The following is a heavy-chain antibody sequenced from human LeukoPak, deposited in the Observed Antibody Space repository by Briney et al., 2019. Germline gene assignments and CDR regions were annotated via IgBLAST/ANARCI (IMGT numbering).Heavy chain of an antibody. CDR2: ISSSSSYI. Sequence: PGGSLRLSCAASGFTFSSYSMNWVRQAPGKGLEWVSSISSSSSYIYYADSVKGRFTISRDNAKNSLYLQMNSLRAEDTAVYYCARRGIAARPIDYXXXGXXXTVSS. CDR3: ARRGIAARPIDY. V-gene: IGHV3-21*01. CDR1: GFTFSSYS. J-gene: IGHJ4*02. D-gene: IGHD6-6*01.